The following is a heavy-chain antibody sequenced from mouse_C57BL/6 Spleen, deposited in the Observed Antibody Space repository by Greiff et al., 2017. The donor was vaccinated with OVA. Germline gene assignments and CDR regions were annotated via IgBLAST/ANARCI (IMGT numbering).Heavy chain of an antibody. Sequence: VQLQQSGPELVKPGDSVKISCKASGYSFTGYFMNWVMQSHGKSLEWIGRINPYNGDTFYNQKFKGKATLTVDKSSSTAHMELRSLTSEDSAVYDCARNYSNYWYFDVWGTGTTVTVSS. CDR3: ARNYSNYWYFDV. CDR2: INPYNGDT. D-gene: IGHD2-5*01. CDR1: GYSFTGYF. V-gene: IGHV1-20*01. J-gene: IGHJ1*03.